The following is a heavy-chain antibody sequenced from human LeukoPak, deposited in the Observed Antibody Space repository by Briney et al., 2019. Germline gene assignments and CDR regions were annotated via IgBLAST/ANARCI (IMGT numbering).Heavy chain of an antibody. V-gene: IGHV4-4*07. CDR3: AREPVGATHFDY. CDR1: GGSVSGYY. D-gene: IGHD1-26*01. J-gene: IGHJ4*02. CDR2: VSTSGNS. Sequence: PSETLSLTCSVSGGSVSGYYWSWVRQPAGKGLEWIGRVSTSGNSDYNPSLKSRVTVSEDTSKNQFSLKLSSVTAADTAVYYCAREPVGATHFDYWGQGTLVTVSS.